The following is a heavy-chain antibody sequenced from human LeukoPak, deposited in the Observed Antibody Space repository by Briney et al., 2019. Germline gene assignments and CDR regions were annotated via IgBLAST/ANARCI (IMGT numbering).Heavy chain of an antibody. CDR3: ARDHPGSGWYVDY. CDR1: GFTFGSYA. CDR2: ISGSGGSP. V-gene: IGHV3-23*01. D-gene: IGHD6-19*01. J-gene: IGHJ4*02. Sequence: GRSLRLSCAASGFTFGSYAMGWVRQAPGKGLEWVSGISGSGGSPYYTDSVKGRFTISKDNSKDTLYLQMNSLRDEDTAVYYCARDHPGSGWYVDYWGQGILVTVSS.